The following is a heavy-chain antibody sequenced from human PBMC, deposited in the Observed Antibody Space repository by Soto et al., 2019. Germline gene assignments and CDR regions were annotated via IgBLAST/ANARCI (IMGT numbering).Heavy chain of an antibody. D-gene: IGHD3-16*01. V-gene: IGHV3-30*18. CDR2: ISYDGGIQ. CDR1: GFNFTTFG. Sequence: QVQLVESGGGVVQPGRSLRLSCAASGFNFTTFGMHWVRQAPGKGLEWVAVISYDGGIQYFAESVKGRFTISRDNAKNILSLQMNRLRADDTAVYYCAKDATNWGADYWGQGTLVTVSS. J-gene: IGHJ4*02. CDR3: AKDATNWGADY.